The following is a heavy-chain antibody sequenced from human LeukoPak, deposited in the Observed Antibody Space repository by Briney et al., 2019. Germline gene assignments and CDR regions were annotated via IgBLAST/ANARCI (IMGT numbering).Heavy chain of an antibody. D-gene: IGHD2-2*01. Sequence: ASVTVSCKASGYTFTVYHMHWVRQAPGQGLEWMGRINPNSGDTNYAQKFQGRVTMTRDTSISTAYMELSRLRSDDTAVYYCARDYCSTSCLFDCWGQGTLVTVSS. J-gene: IGHJ4*02. CDR2: INPNSGDT. CDR1: GYTFTVYH. V-gene: IGHV1-2*06. CDR3: ARDYCSTSCLFDC.